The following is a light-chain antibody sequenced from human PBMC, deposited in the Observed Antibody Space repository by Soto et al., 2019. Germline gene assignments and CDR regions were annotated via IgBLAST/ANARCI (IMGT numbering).Light chain of an antibody. Sequence: QSVLNQPPSASGTPGQRVTISFSGSSSNIGSNYVYWYQQLPGTAPKLLIYRNNQRPTGVPDRFSGSKSGTSASLAISGLRSEDEADYYCAAWDDSLSGDYVFGTGTKVTVL. J-gene: IGLJ1*01. CDR1: SSNIGSNY. V-gene: IGLV1-47*01. CDR2: RNN. CDR3: AAWDDSLSGDYV.